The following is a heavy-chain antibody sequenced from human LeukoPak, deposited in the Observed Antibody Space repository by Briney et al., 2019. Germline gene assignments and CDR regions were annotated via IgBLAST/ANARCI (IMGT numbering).Heavy chain of an antibody. Sequence: PSETLSLTCTVFGDSISNYYWSWIRQSPGKELEWIGYMYNRGSTIYNPSLKSRVTISTDTSKNQFSLRLTSVTAADTAVYYCARAEKAVTGTLDSWGQGTLITVSS. CDR1: GDSISNYY. V-gene: IGHV4-59*01. CDR2: MYNRGST. CDR3: ARAEKAVTGTLDS. J-gene: IGHJ4*02. D-gene: IGHD6-19*01.